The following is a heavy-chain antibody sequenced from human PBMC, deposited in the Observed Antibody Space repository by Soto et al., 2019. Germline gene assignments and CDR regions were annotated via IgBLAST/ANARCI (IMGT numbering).Heavy chain of an antibody. CDR1: GFGFTNSW. J-gene: IGHJ4*02. CDR2: IKSKNDGGTT. V-gene: IGHV3-15*07. CDR3: TSAGQYCTSTTCTAY. Sequence: PGGSLRLSCAASGFGFTNSWMNWVRQAPGKGLECVGRIKSKNDGGTTDYAAPVQGRFTISRDDSRTTIYLQMNSLKTEDTAVYYCTSAGQYCTSTTCTAYWGQGTPVTVSS. D-gene: IGHD2-2*01.